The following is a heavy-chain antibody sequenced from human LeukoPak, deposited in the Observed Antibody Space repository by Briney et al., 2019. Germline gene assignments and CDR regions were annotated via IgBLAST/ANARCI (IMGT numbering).Heavy chain of an antibody. V-gene: IGHV3-48*03. D-gene: IGHD5-18*01. CDR3: ASHRASGYSYGYDY. CDR1: GFTFSSYE. J-gene: IGHJ4*02. Sequence: PGGSLRLSCAASGFTFSSYEMNWVRQAPGKGLEWVSYISSSGSTIYYADSVKGRFTISRDNAENSLYLQMNSLRAEDTAVYYCASHRASGYSYGYDYWGQGTLVTVSS. CDR2: ISSSGSTI.